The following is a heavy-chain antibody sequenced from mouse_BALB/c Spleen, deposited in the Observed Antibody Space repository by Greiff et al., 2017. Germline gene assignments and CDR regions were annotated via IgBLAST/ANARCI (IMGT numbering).Heavy chain of an antibody. Sequence: VMLVESGPSLVQPSQSLSITCTVSGFSLTSYGVHWVRQSPGKGLEWLGVIWRGGSTDYNAAFMSRLSITKDNSKSQVFFKMNSLQADDTAIYYCAKGYGNYSYYAMDYWGQGTSVTVSS. CDR3: AKGYGNYSYYAMDY. CDR2: IWRGGST. D-gene: IGHD2-10*02. J-gene: IGHJ4*01. V-gene: IGHV2-5-1*01. CDR1: GFSLTSYG.